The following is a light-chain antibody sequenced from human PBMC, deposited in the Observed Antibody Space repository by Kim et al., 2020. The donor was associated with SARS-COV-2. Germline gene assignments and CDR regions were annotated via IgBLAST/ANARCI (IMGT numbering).Light chain of an antibody. CDR2: GKN. Sequence: SSELTQDPAVSVALGQTVRITCQGDSLSYYYASWYQQKPGQAPALVIYGKNSRPSGIPDRFSGSSSGNTASLTITGAQAEDAADYYCNSRDSSGNYWVFG. J-gene: IGLJ3*02. V-gene: IGLV3-19*01. CDR3: NSRDSSGNYWV. CDR1: SLSYYY.